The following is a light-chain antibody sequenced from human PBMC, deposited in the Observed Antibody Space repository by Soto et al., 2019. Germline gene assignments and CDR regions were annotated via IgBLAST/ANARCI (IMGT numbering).Light chain of an antibody. CDR2: GAS. Sequence: EIALTQSPGTLSLSPGERATLSCRASQSVSSSYLAWYQQKPGQAPRLLIYGASSRATGIPDRFSGSGSGTDFTLTISRLEPEDFAVYYGQQYGSSLFTFGPGTKVDIK. V-gene: IGKV3-20*01. CDR3: QQYGSSLFT. J-gene: IGKJ3*01. CDR1: QSVSSSY.